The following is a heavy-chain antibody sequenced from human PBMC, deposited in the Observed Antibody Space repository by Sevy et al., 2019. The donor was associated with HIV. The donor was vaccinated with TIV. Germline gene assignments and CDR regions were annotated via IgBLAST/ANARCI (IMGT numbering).Heavy chain of an antibody. CDR3: AKDRRRVGGTGSSHYAMDV. V-gene: IGHV3-23*01. D-gene: IGHD2-8*02. J-gene: IGHJ6*02. Sequence: GGSLRLSCAASGFTFNSYAISWVRQAPGKGLEWVSSISGGGGSTYYADSVKGRFTISRDNSKNVLSLQMDSLRGEDTALYYCAKDRRRVGGTGSSHYAMDVWGQGTMVTVSS. CDR1: GFTFNSYA. CDR2: ISGGGGST.